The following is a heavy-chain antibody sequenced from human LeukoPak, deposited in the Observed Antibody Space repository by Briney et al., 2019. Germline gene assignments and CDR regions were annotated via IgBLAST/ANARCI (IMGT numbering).Heavy chain of an antibody. CDR2: THYRGVI. CDR3: GRNLGSGSDH. V-gene: IGHV4-59*02. D-gene: IGHD3-10*01. J-gene: IGHJ4*02. Sequence: SETLSLTCSVSGASVSSDCWNWIRQSPGRGLEWIGYTHYRGVINYNPSLKSRLTMSVDASSNQVSLKLSSVTAADAAVYYCGRNLGSGSDHWGQGTLVTVSS. CDR1: GASVSSDC.